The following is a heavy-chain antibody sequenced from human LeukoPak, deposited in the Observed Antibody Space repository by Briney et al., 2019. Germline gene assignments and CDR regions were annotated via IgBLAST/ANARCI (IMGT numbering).Heavy chain of an antibody. Sequence: SQTLSLTCTVSGGSISSGTYYWTWSRPPAGKGLGWVGRFYTTGSTNSDPSLKSRVTISTDTSKNQFSLKLSSVPGADTAVYYCARVTTGGYYNCWGQGTPVTVSS. J-gene: IGHJ4*02. V-gene: IGHV4-61*02. D-gene: IGHD3-22*01. CDR3: ARVTTGGYYNC. CDR1: GGSISSGTYY. CDR2: FYTTGST.